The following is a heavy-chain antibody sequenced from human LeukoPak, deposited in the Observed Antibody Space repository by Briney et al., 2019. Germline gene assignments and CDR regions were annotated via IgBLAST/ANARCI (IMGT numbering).Heavy chain of an antibody. CDR1: GFTFSSYW. D-gene: IGHD3-16*01. Sequence: PGGSLRLSCAASGFTFSSYWRSWVRQPPGKGLEWVDNIKQDGSEKYYVDSVKGRFTISRDNAKNSLYLQMNSLRAEDTAVYYCARDSPLGVGDCWGQGTLVTVSS. J-gene: IGHJ4*02. V-gene: IGHV3-7*01. CDR3: ARDSPLGVGDC. CDR2: IKQDGSEK.